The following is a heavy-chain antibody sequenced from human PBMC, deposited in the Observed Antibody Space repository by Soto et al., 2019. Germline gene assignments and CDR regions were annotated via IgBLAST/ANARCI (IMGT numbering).Heavy chain of an antibody. CDR3: ARSAPYDY. Sequence: QVQLMQSGAEVKKPGASVRVSCKASGYTFTNYYVHWVRQAPGQGLEWMGFINPNGGSTTYAQKFQGRCTVTTDTSTRTVYMQLSSLRSEDTAVFYFARSAPYDYWGQGTLVTVSS. J-gene: IGHJ4*02. V-gene: IGHV1-46*01. CDR1: GYTFTNYY. CDR2: INPNGGST.